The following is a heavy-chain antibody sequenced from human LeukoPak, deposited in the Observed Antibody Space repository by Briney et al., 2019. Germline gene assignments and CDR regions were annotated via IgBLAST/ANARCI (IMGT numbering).Heavy chain of an antibody. CDR1: GGSISSGDYY. CDR3: ARRLKPRGIVVVPAADGWFDP. CDR2: IYYSGST. Sequence: SQTLSLTCTVSGGSISSGDYYWSWIRQPPGKGLEWIGYIYYSGSTNYNPSLKSRVTISVDTSKNQFSLKLSSVTAADTAVYYCARRLKPRGIVVVPAADGWFDPWGQGTLVTVSS. J-gene: IGHJ5*02. D-gene: IGHD2-2*01. V-gene: IGHV4-61*08.